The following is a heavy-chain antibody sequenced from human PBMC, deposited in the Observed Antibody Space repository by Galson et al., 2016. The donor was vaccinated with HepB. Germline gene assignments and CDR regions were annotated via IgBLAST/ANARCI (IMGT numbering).Heavy chain of an antibody. Sequence: SLRLSCAASGFTFSDYYMSWIRQAPGKGLEWISYISGGGATIYYADSVKGRFTISRDNAENSLYLQMNSLRAEDTAVYYCARDRSFYDSSGYSNWFDPWGQGTLVTVSS. CDR3: ARDRSFYDSSGYSNWFDP. J-gene: IGHJ5*02. V-gene: IGHV3-11*04. CDR2: ISGGGATI. D-gene: IGHD3-22*01. CDR1: GFTFSDYY.